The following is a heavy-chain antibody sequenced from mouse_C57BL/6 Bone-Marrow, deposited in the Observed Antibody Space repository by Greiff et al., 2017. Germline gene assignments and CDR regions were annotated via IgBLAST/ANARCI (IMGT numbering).Heavy chain of an antibody. J-gene: IGHJ3*01. D-gene: IGHD1-1*01. CDR2: ISYDGSN. V-gene: IGHV3-6*01. CDR1: GYSITSGYY. Sequence: ESGPGLVKPSQSLSLTCSVTGYSITSGYYWNWIRQFPGNKLEWMGYISYDGSNNYNPSLKNRISITRDTSKNQFFLKLNSVTTEDTATYYCARDGTTGEDWGQGTLVTVSA. CDR3: ARDGTTGED.